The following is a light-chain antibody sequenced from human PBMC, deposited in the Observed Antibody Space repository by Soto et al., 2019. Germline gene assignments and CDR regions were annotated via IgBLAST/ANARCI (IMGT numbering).Light chain of an antibody. CDR1: QEISNH. Sequence: DIQMTQSPSSLSASVGDRVTITCRASQEISNHLAWFKQKPGKPPKSLIYDASSLQTGVPSQFSGSGSGTDFTLTISSPQPEDFAAYYCHQYHNCPVTFGGGTKVEIK. CDR2: DAS. V-gene: IGKV1-16*02. CDR3: HQYHNCPVT. J-gene: IGKJ4*01.